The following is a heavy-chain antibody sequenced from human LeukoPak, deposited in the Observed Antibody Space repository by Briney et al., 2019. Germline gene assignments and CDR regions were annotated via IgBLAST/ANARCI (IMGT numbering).Heavy chain of an antibody. CDR1: GYTFTSYD. CDR2: MNPNRGNT. V-gene: IGHV1-8*01. D-gene: IGHD3-22*01. Sequence: ASVKVSCKASGYTFTSYDINWVRQATGQGLECMVCMNPNRGNTGYAQKFQGRVTMTRNTSISTAYMELSSLRSEDTAVYYCARSPGWDYDSSGYLDAFDIWGQGTMVTVSS. J-gene: IGHJ3*02. CDR3: ARSPGWDYDSSGYLDAFDI.